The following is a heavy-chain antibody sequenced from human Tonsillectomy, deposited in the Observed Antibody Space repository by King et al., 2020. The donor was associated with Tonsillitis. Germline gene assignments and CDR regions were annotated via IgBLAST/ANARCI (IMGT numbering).Heavy chain of an antibody. CDR3: ARGGRGYYDSSGYYYHNFDY. D-gene: IGHD3-22*01. V-gene: IGHV4-38-2*01. Sequence: VQLQESGPRLVKPSETLSLTCAVSGYSISSGYYWGWIRQPPGKGLEWIGSIYHSGSTYYNPSLKSRVTISGDTSKNQFSLKLSSVTAAYTAVYYCARGGRGYYDSSGYYYHNFDYWGQGTLVTVSA. J-gene: IGHJ4*02. CDR1: GYSISSGYY. CDR2: IYHSGST.